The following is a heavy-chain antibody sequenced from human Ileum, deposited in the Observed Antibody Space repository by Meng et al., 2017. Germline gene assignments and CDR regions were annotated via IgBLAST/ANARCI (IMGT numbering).Heavy chain of an antibody. D-gene: IGHD3-10*01. CDR1: GGSFSSDNYY. J-gene: IGHJ4*02. Sequence: QVQLQESGPGLVKPSQTLSLTCSVSGGSFSSDNYYWTWIRQTPGKGLEWIGLTYYNGSPFYNPSLRSRVTILVDTSKDQFSLKLTSVTAADTAVYYCARERRHYYGSGSFDYWGQGILVTVSS. V-gene: IGHV4-30-4*01. CDR2: TYYNGSP. CDR3: ARERRHYYGSGSFDY.